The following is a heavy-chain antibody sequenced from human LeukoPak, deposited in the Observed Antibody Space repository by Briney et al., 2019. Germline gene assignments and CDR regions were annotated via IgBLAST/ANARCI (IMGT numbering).Heavy chain of an antibody. J-gene: IGHJ4*02. V-gene: IGHV4-34*01. D-gene: IGHD3-22*01. Sequence: SETLSLTCAVYGGSFSGYYWSWIRQPPGKGLEWIGEINHSGSTNYNPSLKSRVTISVDTSKNEFSLKLSSVTAADTAVYYCARAGDSSGYSDYWGQGTLVTVSS. CDR3: ARAGDSSGYSDY. CDR2: INHSGST. CDR1: GGSFSGYY.